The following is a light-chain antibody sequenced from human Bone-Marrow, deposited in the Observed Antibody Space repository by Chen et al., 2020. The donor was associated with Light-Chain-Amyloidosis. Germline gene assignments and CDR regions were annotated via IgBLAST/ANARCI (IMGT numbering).Light chain of an antibody. CDR3: QSADNSGSYEVI. Sequence: SYELTQPPSLSVSPGQTARITCPGDDLLTTFDYWYQQKPGQAPVLGIHRDTERPSGISERFSGSSSATTATVTISGVQAEDEAVYHCQSADNSGSYEVICGGGTKLTVL. CDR1: DLLTTF. J-gene: IGLJ2*01. V-gene: IGLV3-25*03. CDR2: RDT.